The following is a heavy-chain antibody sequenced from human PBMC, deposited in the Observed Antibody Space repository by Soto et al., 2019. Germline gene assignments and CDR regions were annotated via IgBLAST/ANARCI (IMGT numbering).Heavy chain of an antibody. Sequence: QLQLQESGPGLVKPSETLSLTCTVSGGSISSSSYYWGWIRQPPGKGLEWIGSIYYSGSTYYNPSLKGGVTLSVDTPKTQFPLKRGSVPAADPAVYYCAPLRGQDWGQGPLVPVPS. J-gene: IGHJ4*02. CDR2: IYYSGST. CDR1: GGSISSSSYY. V-gene: IGHV4-39*01. CDR3: APLRGQD. D-gene: IGHD3-10*01.